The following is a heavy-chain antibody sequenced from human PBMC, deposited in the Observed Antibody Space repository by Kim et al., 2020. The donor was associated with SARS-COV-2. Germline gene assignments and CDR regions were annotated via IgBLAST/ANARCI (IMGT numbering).Heavy chain of an antibody. D-gene: IGHD6-13*01. Sequence: SETLSLTCAVYGGSFSGYYWSWIRQPPGKGLEWIGEINHSGSTNYNPSLKSRVTISVDTSKNQFSLRLSSVTAADTAVYYCARGRSIAAANPTGYWGQGTLVTVSS. CDR2: INHSGST. V-gene: IGHV4-34*01. CDR1: GGSFSGYY. CDR3: ARGRSIAAANPTGY. J-gene: IGHJ4*02.